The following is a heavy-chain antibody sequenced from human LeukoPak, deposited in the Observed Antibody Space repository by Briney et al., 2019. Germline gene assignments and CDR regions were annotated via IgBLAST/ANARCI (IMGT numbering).Heavy chain of an antibody. V-gene: IGHV3-15*01. D-gene: IGHD5-24*01. J-gene: IGHJ5*01. CDR2: VKSKSRAT. Sequence: GGSLTLSCAASGFTFNKAWMNWVRQAPGKGLGWVGRVKSKSRATDYAAPVKGRFTISRDDSKDTVSLHMSNLKVEDTALYYCVTQRQWLGDSWGQGTLVTVSS. CDR3: VTQRQWLGDS. CDR1: GFTFNKAW.